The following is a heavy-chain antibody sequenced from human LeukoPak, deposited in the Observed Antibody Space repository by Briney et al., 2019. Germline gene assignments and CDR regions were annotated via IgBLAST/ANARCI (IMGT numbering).Heavy chain of an antibody. V-gene: IGHV4-31*03. CDR2: IYYSGIT. J-gene: IGHJ5*02. CDR1: GGPFSSGAYY. CDR3: ARVSIQLERPARFDP. Sequence: SRTLSLTCTVSGGPFSSGAYYWSWIRQHPGEGLEWIGYIYYSGITYYSPSLKSRVTISVNTSNNQLSLRLSSVTAADTPVYYCARVSIQLERPARFDPWGQGTLVTVSS. D-gene: IGHD1-1*01.